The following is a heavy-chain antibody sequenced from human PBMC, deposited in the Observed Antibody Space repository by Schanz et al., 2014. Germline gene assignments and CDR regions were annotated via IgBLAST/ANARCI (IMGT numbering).Heavy chain of an antibody. CDR1: GFTFSSYG. J-gene: IGHJ5*02. V-gene: IGHV3-33*01. CDR3: ARAGYDADNWFDP. D-gene: IGHD2-2*01. CDR2: IWYDGSNK. Sequence: QVQLVESGGGVVQPGRSLRLSCAASGFTFSSYGMHWVRQAPGKGLEWVAVIWYDGSNKYYADSVKGRFTISRDNFKGALYLQMSSLRAEDTAVYYCARAGYDADNWFDPWGQGTLVTVSS.